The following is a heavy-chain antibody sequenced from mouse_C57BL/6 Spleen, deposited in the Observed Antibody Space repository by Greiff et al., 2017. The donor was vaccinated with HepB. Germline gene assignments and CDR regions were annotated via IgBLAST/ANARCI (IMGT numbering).Heavy chain of an antibody. CDR1: GYTFTDYN. CDR2: INPNNGGT. Sequence: EVQLQQSGPELVKPGASVKIPCKASGYTFTDYNMDWVKQSHGKSLEWIGDINPNNGGTIYNQKFKGKATLTVDKSSSTAYMELRSLTSEDTAVYYCARGVYYGSSPYYFDYWGQGTTLTVSS. J-gene: IGHJ2*01. CDR3: ARGVYYGSSPYYFDY. V-gene: IGHV1-18*01. D-gene: IGHD1-1*01.